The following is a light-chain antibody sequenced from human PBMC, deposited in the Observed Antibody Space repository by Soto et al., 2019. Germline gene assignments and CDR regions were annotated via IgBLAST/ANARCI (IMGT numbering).Light chain of an antibody. Sequence: QSVLTQPPSASGTPGQRVTISCSGSRASIGSNTVTWYQHLPGAAPKLLVYNNNQRPSGVPDRFSGSKSDTSASLAISGLQFEDEAVYYCAAWDDSLSGPVFCGGTQLTVL. V-gene: IGLV1-44*01. CDR2: NNN. CDR1: RASIGSNT. CDR3: AAWDDSLSGPV. J-gene: IGLJ2*01.